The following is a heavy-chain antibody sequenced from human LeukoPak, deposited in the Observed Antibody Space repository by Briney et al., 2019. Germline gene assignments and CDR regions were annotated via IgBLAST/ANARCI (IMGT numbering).Heavy chain of an antibody. CDR3: ARGDIAATSFDY. J-gene: IGHJ4*02. CDR1: GGSISSGGYS. D-gene: IGHD2-15*01. Sequence: SGTLSLTCAISGGSISSGGYSWSWIRQPPGRGLEWIGYIYHSGTTYYNPSLKSRVTISVDRSKNQFSLRLSSVTAADTAVYYCARGDIAATSFDYWGQGTLVTVSS. V-gene: IGHV4-30-2*01. CDR2: IYHSGTT.